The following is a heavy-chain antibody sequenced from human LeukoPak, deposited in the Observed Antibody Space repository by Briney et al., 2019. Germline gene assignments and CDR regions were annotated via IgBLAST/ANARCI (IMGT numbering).Heavy chain of an antibody. CDR1: GFTFSNYW. CDR2: INSDGSNT. V-gene: IGHV3-74*03. J-gene: IGHJ4*02. Sequence: PGGSLRLSCAASGFTFSNYWMHWVRQGPGKGLVWVSRINSDGSNTKYADSVKGRFTISRDNAKNTLYLQMNSLRVEDTAVYYCARVRNLNSAFDRWGQGPLVTVSS. D-gene: IGHD2-21*01. CDR3: ARVRNLNSAFDR.